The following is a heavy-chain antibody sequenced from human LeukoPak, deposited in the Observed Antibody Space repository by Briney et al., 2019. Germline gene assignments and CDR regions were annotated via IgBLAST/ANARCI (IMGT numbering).Heavy chain of an antibody. J-gene: IGHJ4*02. Sequence: GRSLRLSCAASGFTFSSYGMHWVRQAPGKGLEWVAVISYDGSNKYYADSVKGRFTISRDNSKNTLYLQMNSLRAEDTAVYYCAKDLVRGVIIPVFDYWGQGTLVTVSS. CDR3: AKDLVRGVIIPVFDY. D-gene: IGHD3-10*01. CDR1: GFTFSSYG. CDR2: ISYDGSNK. V-gene: IGHV3-30*18.